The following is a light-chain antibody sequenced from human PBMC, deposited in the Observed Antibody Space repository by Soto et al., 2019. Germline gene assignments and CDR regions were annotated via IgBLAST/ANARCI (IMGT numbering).Light chain of an antibody. CDR2: DVS. CDR3: NSYRSTNTVI. J-gene: IGLJ2*01. CDR1: SSDVGGYNY. Sequence: QSALTQPASVSGSPGQSITISCTGTSSDVGGYNYVSWYQQYPGKAPKLMIYDVSNRPSGVSNRFSGSKSGNTASLTISGLQAEDEADYYCNSYRSTNTVIFGGGTKLTVL. V-gene: IGLV2-14*01.